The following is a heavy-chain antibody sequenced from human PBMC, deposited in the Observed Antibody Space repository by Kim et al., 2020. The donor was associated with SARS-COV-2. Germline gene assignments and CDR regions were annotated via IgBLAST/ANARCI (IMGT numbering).Heavy chain of an antibody. CDR3: ARGPEGGWFGESNYGMDV. D-gene: IGHD3-10*01. J-gene: IGHJ6*01. CDR2: INHSGST. CDR1: GGSFSGYY. V-gene: IGHV4-34*01. Sequence: SETLSLTCAVYGGSFSGYYWSWIRQPPGKGLEWIGEINHSGSTNYNPSLKSRVTISVDTSKNQFSLKLSSVTAADTAVYYCARGPEGGWFGESNYGMDV.